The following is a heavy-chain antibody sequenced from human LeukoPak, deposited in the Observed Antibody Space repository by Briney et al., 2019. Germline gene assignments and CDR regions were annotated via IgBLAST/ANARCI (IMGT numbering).Heavy chain of an antibody. CDR2: INPSGDGT. D-gene: IGHD1-14*01. V-gene: IGHV1-46*01. CDR3: AKETPNTGWFDP. Sequence: ASVKVSCKASGHTFTTYYVHLVRQATGQGLEWMGVINPSGDGTNYPQRFQGRVTLTRDTSTSTVYMELSSLRSEDTAIYYCAKETPNTGWFDPWGQGTLVTVSS. J-gene: IGHJ5*02. CDR1: GHTFTTYY.